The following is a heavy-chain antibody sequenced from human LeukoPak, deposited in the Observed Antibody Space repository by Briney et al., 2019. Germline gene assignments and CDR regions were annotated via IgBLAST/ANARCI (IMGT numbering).Heavy chain of an antibody. Sequence: PSETLSLTCTVSGGSISSYYWSWIWQPAGKGLEWIGRIYTSGSTNYNPSLKSRVTMSVDTSKNQFSLKLSSVTAADTAVYYCATYYYYDSSGYYSFAFDIWGQGTMVTVSS. J-gene: IGHJ3*02. D-gene: IGHD3-22*01. CDR1: GGSISSYY. CDR2: IYTSGST. CDR3: ATYYYYDSSGYYSFAFDI. V-gene: IGHV4-4*07.